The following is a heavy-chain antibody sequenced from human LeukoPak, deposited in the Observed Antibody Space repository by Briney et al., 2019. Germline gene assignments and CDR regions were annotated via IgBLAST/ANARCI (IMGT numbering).Heavy chain of an antibody. CDR2: SYASGST. CDR3: AAKGNGYTGIYVFAH. V-gene: IGHV3-66*01. CDR1: GFSVSSNY. Sequence: PGGSLRLSCEASGFSVSSNYMSWVRQAPGKGLEWVSVSYASGSTYYTDSVKGRFTISRDISKNSLHLQMNSLRPEDTAVYYCAAKGNGYTGIYVFAHWGQGTLVTVSS. J-gene: IGHJ4*02. D-gene: IGHD5-12*01.